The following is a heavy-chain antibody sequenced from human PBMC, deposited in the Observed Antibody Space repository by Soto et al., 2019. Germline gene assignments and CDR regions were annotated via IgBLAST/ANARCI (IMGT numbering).Heavy chain of an antibody. Sequence: ASVKVSCKASGYTFTVYYMHWVRQAPGQGLEWMGWINPKSGGTMYPQKFQGRVTMTWDTSISTAYMALTRLRSDDTAVYYCARDLAKGGGSAGFDYWGQGTLVT. CDR1: GYTFTVYY. D-gene: IGHD1-26*01. V-gene: IGHV1-2*02. CDR2: INPKSGGT. J-gene: IGHJ4*02. CDR3: ARDLAKGGGSAGFDY.